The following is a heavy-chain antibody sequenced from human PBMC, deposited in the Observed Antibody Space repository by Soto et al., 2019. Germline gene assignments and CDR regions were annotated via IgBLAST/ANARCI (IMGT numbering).Heavy chain of an antibody. CDR3: ARGYYDSSGYSPFDY. J-gene: IGHJ4*02. Sequence: SVKVSCKASGGTFSSYAISWVRQAPGQGLEWMGGIIPIFGTANYAQKFQGRVTITADESTSTAYMELSSLRSEDTAVYYCARGYYDSSGYSPFDYWGQGTLVTVSS. V-gene: IGHV1-69*13. CDR2: IIPIFGTA. D-gene: IGHD3-22*01. CDR1: GGTFSSYA.